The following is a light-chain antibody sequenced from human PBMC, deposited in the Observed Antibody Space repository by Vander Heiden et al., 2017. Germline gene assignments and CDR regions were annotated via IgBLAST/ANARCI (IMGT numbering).Light chain of an antibody. CDR2: DAS. CDR1: QSVSSY. Sequence: EIVLTQSPATLSLSPGERATPSCTASQSVSSYLAWYQQKPGQDPRLLIYDASNRATGIPARFSGSGSGTDFTLTISSLEPEDFAVYYCQQRSNWPPITFGQGTRLEIK. CDR3: QQRSNWPPIT. V-gene: IGKV3-11*01. J-gene: IGKJ5*01.